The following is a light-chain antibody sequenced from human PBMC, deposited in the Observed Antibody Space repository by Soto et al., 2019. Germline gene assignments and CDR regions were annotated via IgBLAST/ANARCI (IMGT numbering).Light chain of an antibody. Sequence: EIVLTQSPGTLSLSPGERATLSCRASQSVSSTYLVWYQQKPGQAPRLLMYGASSRATGIPDRFSGSGSGTDFTLTISRLEPEDFAVYYCQEYGSSRTFGQGTKV. J-gene: IGKJ1*01. CDR1: QSVSSTY. CDR2: GAS. CDR3: QEYGSSRT. V-gene: IGKV3-20*01.